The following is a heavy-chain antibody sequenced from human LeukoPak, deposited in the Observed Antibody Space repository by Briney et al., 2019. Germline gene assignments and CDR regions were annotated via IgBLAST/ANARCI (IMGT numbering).Heavy chain of an antibody. D-gene: IGHD6-19*01. CDR2: ISSNGGAT. V-gene: IGHV3-64D*09. Sequence: GGSLRLSCSASGFTFSTYAMHWVRQAPGRGLEYVSAISSNGGATYYADSVKGRFTISRDNSKNTLYLQMSSLRAEDTAVYYCVKSSGWQTENDAFDIWGQGTMVTVSS. J-gene: IGHJ3*02. CDR1: GFTFSTYA. CDR3: VKSSGWQTENDAFDI.